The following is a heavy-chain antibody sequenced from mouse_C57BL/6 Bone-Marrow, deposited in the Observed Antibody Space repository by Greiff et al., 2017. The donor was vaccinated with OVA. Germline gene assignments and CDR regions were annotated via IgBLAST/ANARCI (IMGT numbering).Heavy chain of an antibody. V-gene: IGHV5-4*03. CDR3: ARGGPLLFAY. J-gene: IGHJ3*01. D-gene: IGHD2-10*01. CDR2: ISDGGSYT. Sequence: EVKLVESGGGLVKPGGSLKLSCAASGFTFSSYAMSWVRQTPEKRLAWVATISDGGSYTYYPDNVKGRFTISRDNAKNNLYLQMSHLKSEDTAMYYCARGGPLLFAYWGQGTLVTVSA. CDR1: GFTFSSYA.